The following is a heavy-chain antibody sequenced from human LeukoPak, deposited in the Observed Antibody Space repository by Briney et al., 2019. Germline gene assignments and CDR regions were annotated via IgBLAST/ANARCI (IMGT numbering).Heavy chain of an antibody. CDR2: IKQDGSEK. Sequence: GGSLRLSCAASGFPFSSYWMSWFRQAPGKGLEWVANIKQDGSEKYYVDSVKGRFTISRDNAKNSLYLQMNSLRAEDTAVYYCARELGHHDYWGQGTLVTVSS. V-gene: IGHV3-7*01. CDR1: GFPFSSYW. CDR3: ARELGHHDY. J-gene: IGHJ4*02.